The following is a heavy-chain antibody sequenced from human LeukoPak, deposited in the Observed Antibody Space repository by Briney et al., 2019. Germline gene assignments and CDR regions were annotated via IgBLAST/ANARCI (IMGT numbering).Heavy chain of an antibody. CDR2: IYTSGST. CDR3: ARLIGHYYYYYMDV. V-gene: IGHV4-61*02. J-gene: IGHJ6*03. D-gene: IGHD3-22*01. CDR1: GGSISSGSYY. Sequence: NPSETLSLTCTVSGGSISSGSYYWSWIRQPAGKGLEWIGRIYTSGSTNYNPSLKSRVTISVDTSKNQFSLKLSSETAADTAVYYCARLIGHYYYYYMDVWGKGTTVTVSS.